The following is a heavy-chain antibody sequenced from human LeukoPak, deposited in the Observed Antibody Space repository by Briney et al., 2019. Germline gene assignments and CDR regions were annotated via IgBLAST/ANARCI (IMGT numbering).Heavy chain of an antibody. CDR2: INHSGST. D-gene: IGHD6-19*01. V-gene: IGHV4-4*02. Sequence: PSETLSLTCAVSGGSISSSNWWSWVRQPPGKGLEWIGEINHSGSTNYNPSLKSRVTISVDTSKNQFSLKLSSVTAADTAVYYCARRHSSGWYGGFYWGQGTLVTVSS. J-gene: IGHJ4*02. CDR3: ARRHSSGWYGGFY. CDR1: GGSISSSNW.